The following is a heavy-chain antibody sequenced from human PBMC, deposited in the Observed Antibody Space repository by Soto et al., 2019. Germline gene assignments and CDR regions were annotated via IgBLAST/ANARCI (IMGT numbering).Heavy chain of an antibody. Sequence: GGSLRLSCAASGFTFSSYAMSWVRQAPGKGLEWVSAISGSGGSTYYADSVKGRFTISRDNSKNTLYLQMNSLRAEDTAVYYCATMTTVTISPFDYWGQGTLVTVSS. D-gene: IGHD4-17*01. CDR1: GFTFSSYA. J-gene: IGHJ4*02. CDR3: ATMTTVTISPFDY. CDR2: ISGSGGST. V-gene: IGHV3-23*01.